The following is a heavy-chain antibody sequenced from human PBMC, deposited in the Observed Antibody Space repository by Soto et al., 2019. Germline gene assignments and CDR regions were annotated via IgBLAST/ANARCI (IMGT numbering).Heavy chain of an antibody. J-gene: IGHJ3*02. CDR1: GFTFSSYG. Sequence: GGSLRLSCAASGFTFSSYGMHWVRQAPGKGLEWVAVISYDGSNKYYADSVKGRFTISRDNSKNTLYLQMNSLRAEDTAVYYCAKVIWNNPEPHDAFDIWGQGTMVTVSS. CDR2: ISYDGSNK. D-gene: IGHD1-1*01. V-gene: IGHV3-30*18. CDR3: AKVIWNNPEPHDAFDI.